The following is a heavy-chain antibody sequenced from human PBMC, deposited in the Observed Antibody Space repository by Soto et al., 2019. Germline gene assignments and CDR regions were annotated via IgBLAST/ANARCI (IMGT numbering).Heavy chain of an antibody. J-gene: IGHJ6*02. CDR2: VTGSGGRA. Sequence: EVQLLESGGGWGQPGGSLRLSCAASGFTLDTFVMTWVRQIPGKGLEWVSTVTGSGGRAYYADSVKGRFTMSRDNSKKTLYLQMTSLGDEDTASYYCAVHLGQNYCARDVWGLGTTVTVAS. CDR3: AVHLGQNYCARDV. CDR1: GFTLDTFV. V-gene: IGHV3-23*01. D-gene: IGHD1-7*01.